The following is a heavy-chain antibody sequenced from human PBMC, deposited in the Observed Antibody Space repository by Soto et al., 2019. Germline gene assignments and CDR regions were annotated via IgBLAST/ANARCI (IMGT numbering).Heavy chain of an antibody. CDR1: GFTFNSYA. CDR2: LSHSATNI. V-gene: IGHV3-23*01. Sequence: EVHLSESGGGLVQPGGSLRLSCAASGFTFNSYAMSWVRQAPGKGLHWVSALSHSATNISYADSVRGRFTISRDNSKNTLSLQRNSLRAEDTAIYYCVKSAGDQWMFDYWGQGILVTVSS. J-gene: IGHJ4*02. CDR3: VKSAGDQWMFDY. D-gene: IGHD5-12*01.